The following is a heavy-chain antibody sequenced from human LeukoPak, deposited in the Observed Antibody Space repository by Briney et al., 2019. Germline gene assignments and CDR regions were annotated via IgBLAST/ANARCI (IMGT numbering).Heavy chain of an antibody. V-gene: IGHV4-59*08. J-gene: IGHJ4*02. Sequence: SETLSLTCTVSGGSISSYYWSWIRQPPGKGLEWIGYIYYSGSTNYNPSLKSRVTISVDTSKNQFSLKLSSVTAADTAVYYCARLFRVGSDVWGSYRYIDYWGQGTLVTVSS. CDR1: GGSISSYY. D-gene: IGHD3-16*02. CDR3: ARLFRVGSDVWGSYRYIDY. CDR2: IYYSGST.